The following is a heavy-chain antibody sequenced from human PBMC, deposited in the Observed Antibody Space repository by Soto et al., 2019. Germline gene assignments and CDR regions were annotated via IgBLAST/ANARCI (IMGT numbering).Heavy chain of an antibody. D-gene: IGHD3-3*01. Sequence: GGSLRLSCAASGFTFSSYGMHWVRQAPGKGLEWVAVIWYDGSNKYYADSVKGRFTISRDNSKNTLYLQMNSLRAEDTAVYYCARGSDDFWSGSLTRHYYYGMDVWGQGTTVTVSS. CDR2: IWYDGSNK. V-gene: IGHV3-33*01. CDR3: ARGSDDFWSGSLTRHYYYGMDV. J-gene: IGHJ6*02. CDR1: GFTFSSYG.